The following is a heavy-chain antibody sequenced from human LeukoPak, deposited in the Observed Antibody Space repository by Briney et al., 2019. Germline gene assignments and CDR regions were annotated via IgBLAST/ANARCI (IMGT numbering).Heavy chain of an antibody. Sequence: GGSLRLSCAASGFTFSSYAMHWVRQAPGKGLEWVAVISYDGSNKYYADSVKGRFTISRDNSKNTLYLQMNSLRAEDTAVYYCARAAYDSSGYLTLWGQGTLVTVSS. V-gene: IGHV3-30-3*01. CDR1: GFTFSSYA. CDR2: ISYDGSNK. D-gene: IGHD3-22*01. CDR3: ARAAYDSSGYLTL. J-gene: IGHJ4*02.